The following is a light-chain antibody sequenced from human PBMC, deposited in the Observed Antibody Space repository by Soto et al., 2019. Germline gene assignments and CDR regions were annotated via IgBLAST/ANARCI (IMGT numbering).Light chain of an antibody. J-gene: IGLJ3*02. CDR2: SNN. V-gene: IGLV1-44*01. CDR1: SSNIGSNT. CDR3: AAWDDSLNGRV. Sequence: QPVLTQPPSASGTPGQRVTISCSGSSSNIGSNTVNWYQQLPGTAPKLLIYSNNQRPSGVPDRFSGSKSGTSASLAISGLQSDDEADYYCAAWDDSLNGRVFGGGTKLTVL.